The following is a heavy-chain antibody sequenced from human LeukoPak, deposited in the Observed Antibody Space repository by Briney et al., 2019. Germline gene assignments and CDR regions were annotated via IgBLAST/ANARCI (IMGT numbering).Heavy chain of an antibody. CDR3: ARVYYSRSYDYWYFDL. J-gene: IGHJ2*01. Sequence: SETLSLTCTVSGGSLTSNDYYWGFIRQPPGKGLEWIGYIYYSGNTNYNPSLKSRVTISVDTSKNQFSLKLSSVSAADTAVYYCARVYYSRSYDYWYFDLWGRGTLVTVSS. V-gene: IGHV4-61*08. CDR2: IYYSGNT. CDR1: GGSLTSNDYY. D-gene: IGHD6-13*01.